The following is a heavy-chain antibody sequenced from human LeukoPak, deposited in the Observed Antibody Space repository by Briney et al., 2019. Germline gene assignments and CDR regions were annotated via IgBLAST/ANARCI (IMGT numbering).Heavy chain of an antibody. CDR1: GGTFSSYA. D-gene: IGHD2-15*01. J-gene: IGHJ4*02. CDR3: ARAAGVCSGGSCYRALYYFDY. V-gene: IGHV1-69*05. Sequence: GASVKVSCKASGGTFSSYAISWVRQAPGQGLEWMGGIIPIFGTANYEQKFQGRVTITTDESTSTAYMELSSLRSEDTAVYYCARAAGVCSGGSCYRALYYFDYWGQGTLVTVSS. CDR2: IIPIFGTA.